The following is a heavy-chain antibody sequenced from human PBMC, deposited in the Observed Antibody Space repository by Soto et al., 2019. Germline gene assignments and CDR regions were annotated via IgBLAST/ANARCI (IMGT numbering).Heavy chain of an antibody. CDR3: ASKKAGYCSGGSCYSRDY. CDR1: GFTFSSYA. D-gene: IGHD2-15*01. V-gene: IGHV3-30-3*01. J-gene: IGHJ4*02. Sequence: QVQLVESGGGVVQPGRSLRLSCAASGFTFSSYAMHWVRQAPGKGLEWVAVISYDGSNKYYADSVKGRFTISRDNSKNTLYVQMTSLRAEDTAVYYCASKKAGYCSGGSCYSRDYWGQGTLVTVSS. CDR2: ISYDGSNK.